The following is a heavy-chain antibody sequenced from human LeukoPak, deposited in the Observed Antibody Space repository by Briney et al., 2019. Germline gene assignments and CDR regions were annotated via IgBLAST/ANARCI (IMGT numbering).Heavy chain of an antibody. CDR2: ISDSGGYT. CDR3: AKGYSSGLYKLYYFDF. CDR1: GLTFRTYA. V-gene: IGHV3-23*01. Sequence: GGSLRLSCAASGLTFRTYAMSWVRQAPGKGLEWVSSISDSGGYTFYADSVKGRFTISRDNSRNTLYLQMNSLRAEDTAVYYCAKGYSSGLYKLYYFDFWGQGTLVTVSS. J-gene: IGHJ4*02. D-gene: IGHD6-19*01.